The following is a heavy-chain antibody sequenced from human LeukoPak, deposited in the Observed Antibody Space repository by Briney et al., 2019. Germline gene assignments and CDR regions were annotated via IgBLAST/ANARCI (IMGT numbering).Heavy chain of an antibody. CDR3: ARARSYYGDYTHLDY. CDR2: ISYSGST. V-gene: IGHV4-59*01. Sequence: PSETLSLTCTVSDGSISSYYWSWIRPPPGKGLEWIGYISYSGSTSYNPSLKSRVTISVDTSKNQFSLNLSSVTAADTAVYYCARARSYYGDYTHLDYWDQGALVTVSS. J-gene: IGHJ4*02. CDR1: DGSISSYY. D-gene: IGHD4-17*01.